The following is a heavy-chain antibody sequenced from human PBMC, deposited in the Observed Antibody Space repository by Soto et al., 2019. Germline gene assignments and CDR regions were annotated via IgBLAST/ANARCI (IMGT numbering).Heavy chain of an antibody. J-gene: IGHJ4*02. Sequence: EVQLVESGGGLVQPGGSLRLSCAASGFTFSSYAMHWVRQAPGKGLEYVSAISSNGGSTYYANSVKGRFTISRDNSKNTLYLQMGSLRAEDMAVYYCARGPYYDFWSGFRSYYFDYWGQETLVTVSS. CDR3: ARGPYYDFWSGFRSYYFDY. CDR1: GFTFSSYA. CDR2: ISSNGGST. V-gene: IGHV3-64*01. D-gene: IGHD3-3*01.